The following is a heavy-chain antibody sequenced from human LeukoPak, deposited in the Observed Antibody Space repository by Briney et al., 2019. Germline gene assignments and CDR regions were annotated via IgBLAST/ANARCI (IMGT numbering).Heavy chain of an antibody. CDR1: GFTFSTSD. J-gene: IGHJ5*02. CDR3: ARMVFHVGNIRGGWFDP. CDR2: ISSGSRYI. V-gene: IGHV3-21*06. D-gene: IGHD2-8*01. Sequence: PGGSLRLSCATSGFTFSTSDMNWVRQTPGKGLEWVSSISSGSRYIYYADSVKGRFTSSRDNPGNSLFLQMNSLRAEDTAVYYCARMVFHVGNIRGGWFDPWGQGTLVTVSS.